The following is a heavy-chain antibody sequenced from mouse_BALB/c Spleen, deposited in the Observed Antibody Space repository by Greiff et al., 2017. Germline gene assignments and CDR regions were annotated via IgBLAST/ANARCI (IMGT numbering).Heavy chain of an antibody. CDR1: GDSITSGY. J-gene: IGHJ3*01. CDR3: ARWLGSRPWFAY. Sequence: EVKLMESGPSLVKPSQTLSLTCSVTGDSITSGYWNWIRKFPGNKLEYMGYISYSGSTYYNPSLKSRISITRDTSKNQYYLQLNSVTTEDTATYYCARWLGSRPWFAYWGQGTLVTVSA. CDR2: ISYSGST. D-gene: IGHD2-4*01. V-gene: IGHV3-8*02.